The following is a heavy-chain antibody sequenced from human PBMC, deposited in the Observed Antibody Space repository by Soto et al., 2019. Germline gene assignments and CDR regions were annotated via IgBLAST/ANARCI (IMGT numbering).Heavy chain of an antibody. V-gene: IGHV3-33*01. CDR3: SRAGIYYWSGGFDY. Sequence: QVQLVESGGGVVQPGRSLRLSCAASGFTFSNYGMHWVRQVPGKGLEWVACIRNDGSNEIYVDSVKGRFTISRDNSKNTLYLQMNSLRDEDTAMYYCSRAGIYYWSGGFDYWVQGTLVTVSS. D-gene: IGHD2-8*01. CDR1: GFTFSNYG. J-gene: IGHJ4*02. CDR2: IRNDGSNE.